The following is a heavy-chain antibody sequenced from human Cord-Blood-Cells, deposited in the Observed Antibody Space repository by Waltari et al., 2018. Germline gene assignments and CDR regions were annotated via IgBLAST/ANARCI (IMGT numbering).Heavy chain of an antibody. Sequence: EVQLVESGGGLVKPGGSLRLSCAASGFTFSNAWMSWVRQAPGKGLEWVGRIKSKTDGGTTDYAAHVKGRFTISRDDSKNTLYLQMNSLKTEDTAVYYCTTEPSQANWGSRPGYWGQGTLVTVSS. D-gene: IGHD7-27*01. CDR3: TTEPSQANWGSRPGY. J-gene: IGHJ4*02. CDR2: IKSKTDGGTT. V-gene: IGHV3-15*01. CDR1: GFTFSNAW.